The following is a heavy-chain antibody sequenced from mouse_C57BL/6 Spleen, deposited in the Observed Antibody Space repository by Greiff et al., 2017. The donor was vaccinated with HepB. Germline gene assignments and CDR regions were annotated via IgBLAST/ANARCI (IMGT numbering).Heavy chain of an antibody. V-gene: IGHV1-64*01. Sequence: QVQLQQPGAELVKPGASVKLSCKASGYTFTSYWMHWVKQRPGQGLEWIGMIHPNSGSTNYKEKFKSKATLTVDKSSSTAYMQLSSLTSEDSAVYYCARSSNYLYAMDYWGQGTSVTVSS. CDR1: GYTFTSYW. CDR3: ARSSNYLYAMDY. D-gene: IGHD2-5*01. CDR2: IHPNSGST. J-gene: IGHJ4*01.